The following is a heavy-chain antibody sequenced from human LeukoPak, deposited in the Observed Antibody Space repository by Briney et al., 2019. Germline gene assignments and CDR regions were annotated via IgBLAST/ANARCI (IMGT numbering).Heavy chain of an antibody. D-gene: IGHD6-13*01. CDR2: IYPGDSDT. V-gene: IGHV5-51*01. CDR1: GYSFTSYW. Sequence: GESLKISCKGSGYSFTSYWIGWVRQMPGKGLEWMGIIYPGDSDTRYSPSFQGQVPISADKSISTVYLQWSSLKASDTAMYYCAITGGGYSSTSYNWFDPWGQGTLVIVSS. CDR3: AITGGGYSSTSYNWFDP. J-gene: IGHJ5*02.